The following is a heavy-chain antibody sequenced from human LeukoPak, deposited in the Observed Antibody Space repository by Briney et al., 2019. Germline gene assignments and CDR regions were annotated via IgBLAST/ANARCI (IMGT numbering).Heavy chain of an antibody. Sequence: SQTLSLTCAVSGGSTSSGGYSWSWIRQPPGKGLEWIGYIYHSGSTYYNPSLKSRVTISVDRSKNQFSLKLSSVTAADTAVYYCARNGDFNWFDPWGQGTLVTVSS. CDR2: IYHSGST. D-gene: IGHD4-17*01. CDR3: ARNGDFNWFDP. V-gene: IGHV4-30-2*01. J-gene: IGHJ5*02. CDR1: GGSTSSGGYS.